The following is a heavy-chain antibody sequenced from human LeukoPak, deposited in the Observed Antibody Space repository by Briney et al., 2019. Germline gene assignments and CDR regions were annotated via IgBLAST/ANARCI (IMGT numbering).Heavy chain of an antibody. Sequence: GGSLRLSCAASAINVSSIYMTWIRQAPGKGLEWVSLIYGGDAAYYAESVRGRFMISRDNLKNTLFLQMNSLRVEDTAVYYCVTSSGQQFIPYDYWGQGTHVTVSS. CDR2: IYGGDAA. CDR3: VTSSGQQFIPYDY. CDR1: AINVSSIY. D-gene: IGHD6-13*01. J-gene: IGHJ4*02. V-gene: IGHV3-66*02.